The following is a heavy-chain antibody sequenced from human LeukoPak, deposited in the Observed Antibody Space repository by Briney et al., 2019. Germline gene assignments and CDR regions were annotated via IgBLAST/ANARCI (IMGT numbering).Heavy chain of an antibody. Sequence: PSETLSLTCTVSGGSISSYYWSWIRQPAGKGLEWIGRIYTSGSTNYNPSLKSRVTMSVDTSKNQFSLKLSSVTAADTAVYYCARESVAAAGTGGSYYYYYYMDVWGKGTTVTVSS. CDR3: ARESVAAAGTGGSYYYYYYMDV. D-gene: IGHD6-13*01. CDR2: IYTSGST. J-gene: IGHJ6*03. V-gene: IGHV4-4*07. CDR1: GGSISSYY.